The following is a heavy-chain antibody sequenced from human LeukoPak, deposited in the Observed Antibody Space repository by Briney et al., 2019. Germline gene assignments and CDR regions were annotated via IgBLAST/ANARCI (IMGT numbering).Heavy chain of an antibody. V-gene: IGHV3-23*01. CDR3: AKDDYSNYGFDP. Sequence: GGSLRLSCAASGFTFSSYVMSWVRQAPGKGLEWVSAISGSGGSTYYADSVKGRFTISRDNSKNTLYLQMNSLRAEDTAVYYCAKDDYSNYGFDPWGQGTLVTVSS. CDR1: GFTFSSYV. CDR2: ISGSGGST. J-gene: IGHJ5*02. D-gene: IGHD4-11*01.